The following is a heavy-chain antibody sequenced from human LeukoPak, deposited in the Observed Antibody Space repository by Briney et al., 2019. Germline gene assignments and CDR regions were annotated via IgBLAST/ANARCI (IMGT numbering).Heavy chain of an antibody. V-gene: IGHV3-7*03. D-gene: IGHD1-26*01. CDR2: IKQDGSEK. J-gene: IGHJ4*02. CDR1: GFSFSDSV. Sequence: GGSLRPSCVASGFSFSDSVIHWVRQAPGKGLEWVANIKQDGSEKYYVDSVKGRFTISRDNAKNSLYLQMNSLRAEDTAVYYCASPKTPSGSYGDFDYWGQGTLVTVSS. CDR3: ASPKTPSGSYGDFDY.